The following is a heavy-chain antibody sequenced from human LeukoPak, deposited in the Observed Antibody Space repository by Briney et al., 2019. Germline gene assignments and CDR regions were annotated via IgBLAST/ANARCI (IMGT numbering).Heavy chain of an antibody. V-gene: IGHV3-21*01. Sequence: GGSLRLSCAASGFTFSSYSMNWVRQAPGKELEWVSSISSSSSYIYYADSVKGRFTISRDNAKNSLYLQMNSLGAEDTAVYYCARGQWQDAFDIWGQGTMVTVSS. J-gene: IGHJ3*02. CDR2: ISSSSSYI. CDR3: ARGQWQDAFDI. CDR1: GFTFSSYS. D-gene: IGHD6-19*01.